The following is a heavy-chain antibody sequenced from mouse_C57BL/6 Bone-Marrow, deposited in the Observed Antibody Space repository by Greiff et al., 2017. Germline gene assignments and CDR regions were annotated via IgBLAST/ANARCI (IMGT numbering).Heavy chain of an antibody. Sequence: DVMLVESGGGLVKPGGSLKLSCAASGFTFSDYGMHWVRQAPEKGLEWVAYISSGSSTIYYADTVKGRFTISRDNAKKTLFLQMTSRRSEDTAMYYCARRRDYGSTDWYFDVWGTGTTVTVSS. CDR3: ARRRDYGSTDWYFDV. D-gene: IGHD1-1*01. CDR1: GFTFSDYG. V-gene: IGHV5-17*01. J-gene: IGHJ1*03. CDR2: ISSGSSTI.